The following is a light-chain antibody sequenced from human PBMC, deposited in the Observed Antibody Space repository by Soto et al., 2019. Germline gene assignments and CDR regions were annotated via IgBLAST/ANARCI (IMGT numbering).Light chain of an antibody. CDR3: AAWDDSLHVV. CDR1: SSNIGSNT. V-gene: IGLV1-44*01. CDR2: SNN. J-gene: IGLJ2*01. Sequence: QSVLTQPPSASGTPGQRVTISCSGSSSNIGSNTVNWYQQLPGTAPKLLIYSNNQRPSGVPDRFSGSKSGTSASLAISGLQSEDEADYYCAAWDDSLHVVFGGGTKFTVL.